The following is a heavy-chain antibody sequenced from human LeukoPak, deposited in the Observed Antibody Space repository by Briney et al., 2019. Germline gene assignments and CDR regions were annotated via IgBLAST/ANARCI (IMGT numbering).Heavy chain of an antibody. CDR1: GFTFSSYA. Sequence: PGGSLRLSSAASGFTFSSYAMSWVRQAPGKGLEWVSAITNSGGTTYYADSVKGRFTISRDNSKNTLYLQMNSLRAEDTAVYYCAKDPPHVPRLFDYWGQGTLVTVSS. CDR3: AKDPPHVPRLFDY. CDR2: ITNSGGTT. V-gene: IGHV3-23*01. J-gene: IGHJ4*02. D-gene: IGHD3-16*01.